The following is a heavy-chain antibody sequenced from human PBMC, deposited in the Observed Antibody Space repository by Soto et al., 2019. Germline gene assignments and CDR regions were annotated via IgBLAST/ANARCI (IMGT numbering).Heavy chain of an antibody. CDR1: GFTFSNAW. D-gene: IGHD3-16*02. CDR3: TRESTFGGVIVELWLDP. Sequence: EVKLVESGGGLVKPGGSLRLSCAASGFTFSNAWMNWVRQAPGKGLEWVGRIKSKADGGTTDYAAPVKGRFTISRDDSNTTLYLQMNSLKTEDTAVYYCTRESTFGGVIVELWLDPWGQGTLVTVSS. V-gene: IGHV3-15*07. J-gene: IGHJ5*02. CDR2: IKSKADGGTT.